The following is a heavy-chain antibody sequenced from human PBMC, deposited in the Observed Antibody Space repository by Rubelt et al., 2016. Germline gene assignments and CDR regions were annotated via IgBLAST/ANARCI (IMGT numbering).Heavy chain of an antibody. CDR3: ARDSHTVD. Sequence: EVQLVESGGGLVQPGGSLRLSCAASGFTFSSYSMNWVRQAPGKGLEWVSSISSSSSSIYYAYSVKGRFTISRDNAKNSLYLQMNSLRAEDTAVYYCARDSHTVDWGQGTLVTVSS. D-gene: IGHD6-19*01. V-gene: IGHV3-21*01. CDR2: ISSSSSSI. CDR1: GFTFSSYS. J-gene: IGHJ4*02.